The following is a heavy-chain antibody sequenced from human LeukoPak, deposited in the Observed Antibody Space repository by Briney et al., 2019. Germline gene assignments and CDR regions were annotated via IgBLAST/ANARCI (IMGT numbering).Heavy chain of an antibody. CDR3: AREGPPDQMYYYDSSGDYYYGMDV. CDR1: GGSISSSSYY. D-gene: IGHD3-22*01. J-gene: IGHJ6*02. CDR2: IYYSGST. V-gene: IGHV4-39*07. Sequence: PSETLSLTCTVSGGSISSSSYYWGWIRQPPGKGLEWIGSIYYSGSTYYNPSLKSQVTISVDKSKNQFSLKLSSVTAADTAVYYCAREGPPDQMYYYDSSGDYYYGMDVWGQGTTVTVSS.